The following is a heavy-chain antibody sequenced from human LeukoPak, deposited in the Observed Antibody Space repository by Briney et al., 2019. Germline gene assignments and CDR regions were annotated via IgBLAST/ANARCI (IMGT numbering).Heavy chain of an antibody. Sequence: SETLSLTCTVSGGSISSSSYYWGWIRQPPGKGLEWIGNMYYSGSTYYNPSLKSRVTISVDTPKNQFSLKVSSVTAADTAVYYCARQNGVGAMIDYWGQGTLVTVSS. D-gene: IGHD1-26*01. CDR2: MYYSGST. V-gene: IGHV4-39*01. CDR3: ARQNGVGAMIDY. J-gene: IGHJ4*02. CDR1: GGSISSSSYY.